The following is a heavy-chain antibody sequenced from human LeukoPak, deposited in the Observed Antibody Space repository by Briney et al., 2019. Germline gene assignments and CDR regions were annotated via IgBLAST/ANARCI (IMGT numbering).Heavy chain of an antibody. J-gene: IGHJ4*02. CDR3: AKSGSGDLGFDY. CDR2: ISWNSGSI. D-gene: IGHD1-14*01. CDR1: GFTFDDYA. V-gene: IGHV3-9*01. Sequence: GRSLRLSCAASGFTFDDYAMHWVRQAPGKGLEWVSGISWNSGSIGYADSVKGRFTISRDNAKNSLYLQMNSLRPEDTALYYCAKSGSGDLGFDYWGQGTLVTVSS.